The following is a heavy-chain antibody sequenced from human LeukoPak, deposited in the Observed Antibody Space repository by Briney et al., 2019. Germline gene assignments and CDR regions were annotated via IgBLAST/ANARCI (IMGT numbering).Heavy chain of an antibody. CDR3: ARDPVVVVPAAIPIKDAFDI. J-gene: IGHJ3*02. V-gene: IGHV3-21*01. D-gene: IGHD2-2*02. Sequence: PGGSLRLSCAASGFTFSSYSMNWVRQAPGKGLEWVSSISSSSSYIYYADSVKGRFTISRDNAKNSLYLQMNSLRAEDTAVYYCARDPVVVVPAAIPIKDAFDIWGQGTMVTVSS. CDR2: ISSSSSYI. CDR1: GFTFSSYS.